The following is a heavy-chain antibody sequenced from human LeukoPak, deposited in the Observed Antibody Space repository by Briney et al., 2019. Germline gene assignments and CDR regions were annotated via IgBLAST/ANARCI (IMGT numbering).Heavy chain of an antibody. Sequence: GGSLRLSCTTSGFTFGDHGVSWSRQAPGKGPEWISFIKTKTYGGTTEYAASVKGRFTISRDDSTGIAYLRMDSLKHEDTAVYYCSRGVIVGAAYFDFWGQGTLVTVSS. V-gene: IGHV3-49*03. CDR3: SRGVIVGAAYFDF. D-gene: IGHD1-26*01. J-gene: IGHJ4*02. CDR2: IKTKTYGGTT. CDR1: GFTFGDHG.